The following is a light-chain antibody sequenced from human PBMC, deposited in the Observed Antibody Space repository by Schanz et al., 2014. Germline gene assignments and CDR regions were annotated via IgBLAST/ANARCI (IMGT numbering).Light chain of an antibody. CDR3: QQYSNYSYT. Sequence: DIQMTQSPSSLSASVGDRVTITCRASQSISSYLNWYQQKPGKAPKLLIYAASSLQSGVPSRFSGSASGTEFTLTISSLQPDDFATYYCQQYSNYSYTFGQGTKLEIK. J-gene: IGKJ2*01. CDR1: QSISSY. V-gene: IGKV1-39*01. CDR2: AAS.